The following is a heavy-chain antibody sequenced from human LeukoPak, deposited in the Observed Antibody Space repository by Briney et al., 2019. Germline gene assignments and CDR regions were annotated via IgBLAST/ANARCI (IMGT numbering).Heavy chain of an antibody. CDR2: ISSSGSTI. V-gene: IGHV3-48*01. Sequence: PGGSLRLSCAASGFTFSSYTMNWVRQAPGKGLEWLSYISSSGSTIYYADSVKGRFTISRDNSKITLYLQMNSLRAEDTAVYYCAKSYIGYESKPDYWGQGTLVTVSS. CDR3: AKSYIGYESKPDY. D-gene: IGHD5-12*01. J-gene: IGHJ4*02. CDR1: GFTFSSYT.